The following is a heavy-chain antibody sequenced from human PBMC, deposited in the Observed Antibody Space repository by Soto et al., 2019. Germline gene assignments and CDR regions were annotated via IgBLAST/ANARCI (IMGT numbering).Heavy chain of an antibody. D-gene: IGHD6-13*01. CDR3: ARLAAAAPGYGMDV. CDR1: GFTFSNHA. J-gene: IGHJ6*02. V-gene: IGHV3-30-3*01. CDR2: IYYDGSNK. Sequence: QVQLVESGGGVVQPGRSLRLSCAASGFTFSNHAMHWVRQAPGKGLEWVAFIYYDGSNKYYADSVKGRFTISRDNSKNTLYLEMNSLRAEDKAVYYCARLAAAAPGYGMDVWGQGTTVTVSS.